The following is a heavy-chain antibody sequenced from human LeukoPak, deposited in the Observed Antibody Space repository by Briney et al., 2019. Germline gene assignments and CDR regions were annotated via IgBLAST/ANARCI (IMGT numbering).Heavy chain of an antibody. V-gene: IGHV3-15*07. D-gene: IGHD3-22*01. CDR2: IKSKTDGGTT. J-gene: IGHJ4*02. CDR3: TTGTTYYYDSSGYLVY. Sequence: GGSLRLSCAASGFTFSSYGMHWVRQAPGKGLEWVGRIKSKTDGGTTDYAAPVKGRFTISRDDSKNTLYLQMNSLKTEDTAVYYCTTGTTYYYDSSGYLVYWGQGTLVTVSS. CDR1: GFTFSSYG.